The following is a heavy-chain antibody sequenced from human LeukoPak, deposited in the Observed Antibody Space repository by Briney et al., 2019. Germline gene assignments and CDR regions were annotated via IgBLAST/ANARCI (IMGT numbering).Heavy chain of an antibody. J-gene: IGHJ4*02. CDR1: GGSISSSSYY. V-gene: IGHV4-61*05. CDR2: IYYSGST. CDR3: ARSGTSHFDY. D-gene: IGHD6-25*01. Sequence: SETLSLTCTVSGGSISSSSYYWGWIRQPPGKGLEWIGYIYYSGSTNYNPSLKSRVTISVDTSKNQFSLKLSSVTAADTAVYYCARSGTSHFDYWGQGTLVTVSS.